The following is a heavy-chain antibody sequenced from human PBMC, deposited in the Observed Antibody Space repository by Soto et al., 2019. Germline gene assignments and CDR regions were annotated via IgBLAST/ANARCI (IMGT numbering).Heavy chain of an antibody. CDR1: GFTFSTYV. D-gene: IGHD2-2*01. J-gene: IGHJ6*02. V-gene: IGHV3-23*01. Sequence: GGSLRLSCAASGFTFSTYVMSWVRQAPGKGLEWVSSIGGGGATFYADSVKGRFTISRDNSKNTMYLQMNSLRPEDTAVYYCAKDSGYQLPDNYFYYGLDVGGQGTTVTVSS. CDR2: IGGGGAT. CDR3: AKDSGYQLPDNYFYYGLDV.